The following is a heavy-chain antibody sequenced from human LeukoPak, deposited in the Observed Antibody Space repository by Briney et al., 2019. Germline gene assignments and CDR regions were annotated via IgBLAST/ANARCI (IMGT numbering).Heavy chain of an antibody. J-gene: IGHJ4*02. CDR1: SGSISSGGCY. Sequence: SETLSLTCTVSSGSISSGGCYWSWIRQHPGKGLEWIGYIYYSGSTYYNPSLKSRVTISVNTSKNQFSLKPSSVTAADTAVYYCAITHFNRRFDYWGQGTLVTVSS. CDR2: IYYSGST. CDR3: AITHFNRRFDY. D-gene: IGHD1-14*01. V-gene: IGHV4-31*03.